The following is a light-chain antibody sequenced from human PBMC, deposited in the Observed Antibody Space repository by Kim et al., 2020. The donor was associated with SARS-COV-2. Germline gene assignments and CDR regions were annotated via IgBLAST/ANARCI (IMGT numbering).Light chain of an antibody. CDR1: LSVGSS. J-gene: IGKJ2*01. CDR3: QQYNSYSYT. V-gene: IGKV1-5*03. Sequence: SASVGDRVTIPCRASLSVGSSLAWYQQKPGKAPILLIYKASNLEGGVPSRFSGSGYGTEFTLTIASLQPDDFATYYCQQYNSYSYTFGQGTKLEI. CDR2: KAS.